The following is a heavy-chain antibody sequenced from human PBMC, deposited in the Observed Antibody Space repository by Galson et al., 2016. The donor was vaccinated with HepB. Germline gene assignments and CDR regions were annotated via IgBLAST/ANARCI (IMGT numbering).Heavy chain of an antibody. J-gene: IGHJ4*02. CDR3: ASSPAGGGNGFLDY. D-gene: IGHD4-23*01. CDR1: GGSMSGYY. Sequence: SETLSLTCTVSGGSMSGYYWSWIRQPPGKSLEWIGDIYHNGGTHYNPSVKSRVTISIDKSKKQFSMKMTSVTAADTAVYFCASSPAGGGNGFLDYWGQGTLIAVSS. V-gene: IGHV4-59*12. CDR2: IYHNGGT.